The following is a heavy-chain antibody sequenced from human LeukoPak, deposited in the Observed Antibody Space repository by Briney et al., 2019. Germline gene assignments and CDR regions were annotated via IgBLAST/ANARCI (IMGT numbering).Heavy chain of an antibody. CDR1: GYTFTSYY. D-gene: IGHD1-26*01. CDR2: INPSGGST. Sequence: ASVKVSCNASGYTFTSYYMHWVRQAPGQGLEWMGIINPSGGSTAYAQKFQGRVTMTSDTSTSTVYMELSSLRSEDTAVYYCARDPGNTGSSELAYWGQGTLVTVSS. J-gene: IGHJ4*02. CDR3: ARDPGNTGSSELAY. V-gene: IGHV1-46*01.